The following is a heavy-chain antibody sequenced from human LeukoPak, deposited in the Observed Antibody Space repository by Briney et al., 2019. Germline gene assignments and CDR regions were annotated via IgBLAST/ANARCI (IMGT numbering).Heavy chain of an antibody. CDR3: ARVPYYYGSGLGDAFDI. V-gene: IGHV1-46*01. Sequence: GASVKVSCKASGYTFTSYYMHWVRQAPGQGLEWMGIINPSGGSTSYAQKFQGRVTMTRDTSTSTVYMELSSLRSEDTAVYYCARVPYYYGSGLGDAFDIWGQGTMVTVSS. D-gene: IGHD3-10*01. CDR2: INPSGGST. J-gene: IGHJ3*02. CDR1: GYTFTSYY.